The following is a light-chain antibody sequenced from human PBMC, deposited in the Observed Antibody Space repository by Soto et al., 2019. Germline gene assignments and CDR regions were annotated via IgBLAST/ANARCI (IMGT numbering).Light chain of an antibody. CDR3: QQYNSFPWT. CDR2: GAS. J-gene: IGKJ1*01. CDR1: QSVRSN. V-gene: IGKV3D-15*01. Sequence: EIVMTQSPAPLSASAGERATLSCMASQSVRSNLAWYQQKPGQAPRLLIYGASNRATGIPDRFSGSGSGTDFTLTISSLQPDDFATYYCQQYNSFPWTFCQGTKVDIK.